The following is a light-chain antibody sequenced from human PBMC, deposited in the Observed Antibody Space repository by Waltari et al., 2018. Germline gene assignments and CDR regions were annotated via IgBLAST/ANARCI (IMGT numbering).Light chain of an antibody. V-gene: IGLV2-18*02. J-gene: IGLJ1*01. CDR2: QVS. CDR1: NSDVGFYNR. CDR3: YSYTTSGIYV. Sequence: QSALTQPPSVSGSPGQSVTISCACTNSDVGFYNRASWYQQSPGTAPKLIVYQVSNRPSGVPDRFSGSKSGSTASLTISGLQAEDEADYYCYSYTTSGIYVFGTGTKVSVL.